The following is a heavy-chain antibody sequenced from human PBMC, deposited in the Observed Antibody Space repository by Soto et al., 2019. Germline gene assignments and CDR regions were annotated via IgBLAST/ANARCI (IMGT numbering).Heavy chain of an antibody. CDR3: ARRVGVCSSWYLDY. Sequence: QVQLVQSGAEVKKPGSSVKVSCKASGGTFSSYTISWVRQAPGQGLEWMGRIIPILGIANYAQKFQGRGTITADKSTSTAYMELSSLRSEDTAVYYWARRVGVCSSWYLDYWGQGTLVTVSS. CDR1: GGTFSSYT. J-gene: IGHJ4*02. CDR2: IIPILGIA. D-gene: IGHD6-13*01. V-gene: IGHV1-69*02.